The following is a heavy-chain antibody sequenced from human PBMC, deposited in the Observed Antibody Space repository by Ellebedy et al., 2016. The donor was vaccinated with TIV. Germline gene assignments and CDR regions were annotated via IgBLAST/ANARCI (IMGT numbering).Heavy chain of an antibody. J-gene: IGHJ6*03. D-gene: IGHD3-3*01. CDR2: VSAYNGNT. CDR3: ARQFLAWSRDAKYYSYCYMDV. CDR1: AYTFTRYG. V-gene: IGHV1-18*01. Sequence: ASVKVSXXASAYTFTRYGISWVRQAPGQGLEWMGWVSAYNGNTNYAQKLQGRVTMTTDTSTSTAYMELRSLRSDDTAVYYCARQFLAWSRDAKYYSYCYMDVWGKGTTVTVSS.